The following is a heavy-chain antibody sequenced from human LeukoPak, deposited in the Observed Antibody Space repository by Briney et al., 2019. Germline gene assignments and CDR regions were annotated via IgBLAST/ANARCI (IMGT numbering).Heavy chain of an antibody. D-gene: IGHD6-13*01. J-gene: IGHJ5*02. CDR3: ARDLGIAAAGAHWFDP. CDR2: INPNSGGT. V-gene: IGHV1-2*02. CDR1: GYTFTGYY. Sequence: ASVKVSFKASGYTFTGYYMHWVRQAPGQGLEWMGWINPNSGGTNYAQKFQGRVTMTRDTSISTAYMELSRLRSDDTAVYYCARDLGIAAAGAHWFDPWGQGTLVTVSS.